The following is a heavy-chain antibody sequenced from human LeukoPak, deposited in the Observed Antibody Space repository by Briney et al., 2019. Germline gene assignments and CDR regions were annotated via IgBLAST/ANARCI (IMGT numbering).Heavy chain of an antibody. D-gene: IGHD5-18*01. V-gene: IGHV3-21*01. Sequence: GGSLRLSCAASGFTFSSYNMNWVRQSPGKGLEWVSSISGSSSNIYYADSVKGRFTISRDNAKNSLYLQVSSLRAEDTAVYYCAKDRYSYAFEYSDSWGQGTLVTVSS. CDR2: ISGSSSNI. CDR1: GFTFSSYN. CDR3: AKDRYSYAFEYSDS. J-gene: IGHJ4*02.